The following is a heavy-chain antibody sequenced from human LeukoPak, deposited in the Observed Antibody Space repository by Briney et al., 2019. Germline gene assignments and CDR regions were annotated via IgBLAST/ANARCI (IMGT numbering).Heavy chain of an antibody. CDR2: ISSSGSTI. Sequence: GGSLRLSCAASGFTFSDYYMSWIRQAPGKGLEWVSYISSSGSTIYYADSVKGRFTISRDNAKNSLYLQMNSLRAEDTAVYYCARPRGDMVRGVIILGWFDPWGQGTLVTVSS. CDR1: GFTFSDYY. CDR3: ARPRGDMVRGVIILGWFDP. D-gene: IGHD3-10*01. J-gene: IGHJ5*02. V-gene: IGHV3-11*01.